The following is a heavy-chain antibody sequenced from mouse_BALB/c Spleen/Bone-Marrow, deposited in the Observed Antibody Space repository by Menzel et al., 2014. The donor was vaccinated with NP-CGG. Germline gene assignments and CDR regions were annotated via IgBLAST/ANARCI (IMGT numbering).Heavy chain of an antibody. CDR3: AVYGYDVGFYFDY. CDR2: IYPGNGGT. CDR1: GHTSTSYN. V-gene: IGHV1-12*01. Sequence: QVQLQQSGAELVRSGASVKLSCKASGHTSTSYNMPWVKQTPGQGLEWIGYIYPGNGGTNYNQKFKGKATLTADTSSSTAYMQSRSLTAEDSAVYFCAVYGYDVGFYFDYWGQGTTLTVSS. D-gene: IGHD2-2*01. J-gene: IGHJ2*01.